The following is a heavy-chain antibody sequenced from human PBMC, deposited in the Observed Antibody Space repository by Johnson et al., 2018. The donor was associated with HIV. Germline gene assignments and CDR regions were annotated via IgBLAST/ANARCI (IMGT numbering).Heavy chain of an antibody. V-gene: IGHV3-9*01. CDR1: GFTFDDYG. Sequence: VQLVESGGGLVQPGRSLRLSCAASGFTFDDYGMYWVRQAPGKGLEWVSGISWDRGNIDYADSVTGRFTISRDNAKNSLYLQMNSLRPDDTALYYCAKLWDLREGTFDIWGQGTMVTVSS. CDR3: AKLWDLREGTFDI. CDR2: ISWDRGNI. D-gene: IGHD1-26*01. J-gene: IGHJ3*02.